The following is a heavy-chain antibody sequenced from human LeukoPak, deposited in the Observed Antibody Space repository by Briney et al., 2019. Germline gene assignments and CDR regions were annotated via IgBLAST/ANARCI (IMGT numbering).Heavy chain of an antibody. CDR1: GGSISSYY. Sequence: SETLSLTCTVSGGSISSYYWSWIRQPPGKGLEWIGYIYYSGSTNYNPSLKSRVTISVDTSKNQFSLKLSSVTAADTAVYYCARASQTYYYYYGMDVWGQGTTVTVSS. J-gene: IGHJ6*02. CDR2: IYYSGST. CDR3: ARASQTYYYYYGMDV. V-gene: IGHV4-59*01.